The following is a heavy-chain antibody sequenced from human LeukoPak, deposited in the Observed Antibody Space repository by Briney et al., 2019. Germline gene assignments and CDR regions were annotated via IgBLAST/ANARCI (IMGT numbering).Heavy chain of an antibody. D-gene: IGHD2-15*01. CDR2: INPNSGGT. CDR3: ARVPKWSPGWFDP. CDR1: GYTFTGYY. J-gene: IGHJ5*02. V-gene: IGHV1-2*02. Sequence: VASVKVSCKASGYTFTGYYMHWVRQAPGQGLEWMGWINPNSGGTNYAQKFQGRVTMTRDTSISTAYMELSRLRSDDTAVYYCARVPKWSPGWFDPWGQGTLVTVSS.